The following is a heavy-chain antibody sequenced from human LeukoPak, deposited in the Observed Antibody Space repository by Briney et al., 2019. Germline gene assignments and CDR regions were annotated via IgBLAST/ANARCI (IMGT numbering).Heavy chain of an antibody. D-gene: IGHD3-22*01. V-gene: IGHV1-69*05. J-gene: IGHJ4*02. CDR2: IIPIFGTA. CDR3: ASTGSSGYYYFDY. CDR1: GGTFSSYA. Sequence: SVKVSCKASGGTFSSYAISWVRQAPGQGLEWMGGIIPIFGTANYAQKFQGRVTITTDESTSTAYMELSSLRSEDTAVYYCASTGSSGYYYFDYWGQGTLVTASS.